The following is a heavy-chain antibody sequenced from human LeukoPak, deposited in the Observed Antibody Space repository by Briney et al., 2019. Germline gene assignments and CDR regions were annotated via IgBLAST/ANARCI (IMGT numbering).Heavy chain of an antibody. Sequence: SETLSLTCTVSGGSISSYYWGWIRQPPGKGLEWIGSIHHSGATYYNPSLQSRVTISVDTSKNQFSLKLNSVNPEDTAVYYCARVGGGSDPYYAMDVWGQGTTVTVSS. V-gene: IGHV4-39*07. CDR2: IHHSGAT. D-gene: IGHD2-15*01. CDR1: GGSISSYY. J-gene: IGHJ6*02. CDR3: ARVGGGSDPYYAMDV.